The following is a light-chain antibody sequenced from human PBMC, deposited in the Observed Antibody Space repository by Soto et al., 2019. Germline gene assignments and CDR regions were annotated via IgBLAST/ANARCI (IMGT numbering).Light chain of an antibody. J-gene: IGLJ2*01. CDR2: EVS. V-gene: IGLV2-14*01. CDR1: SSDVGGYNY. CDR3: SSYTSSSTLV. Sequence: QSVLTQPASVSGSPGQSITISCTGTSSDVGGYNYVSWYQQHPGKAPKLMIYEVSNRPSGVSNRFSGSKPGNTASLTISGLQAEDEADYYCSSYTSSSTLVFGGGTQLTVL.